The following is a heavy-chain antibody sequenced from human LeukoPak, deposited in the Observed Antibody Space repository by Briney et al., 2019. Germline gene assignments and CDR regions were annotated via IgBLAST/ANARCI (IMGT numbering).Heavy chain of an antibody. Sequence: PGGSLRLSCAASGFTFSSYDMNWVRQAPGKGLEWVSYISNSGSTIYYADSVKGRFTISRDNAKNSLYLQMNSLRAEDTAVYYCARNWNWDYSLDYWGQGTLVTVSS. D-gene: IGHD1-7*01. J-gene: IGHJ4*02. CDR3: ARNWNWDYSLDY. CDR1: GFTFSSYD. V-gene: IGHV3-48*03. CDR2: ISNSGSTI.